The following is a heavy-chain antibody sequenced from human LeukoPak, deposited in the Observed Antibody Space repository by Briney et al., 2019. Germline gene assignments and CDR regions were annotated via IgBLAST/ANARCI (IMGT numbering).Heavy chain of an antibody. D-gene: IGHD5-24*01. CDR1: GFTFRSYW. Sequence: GSLRLSCAASGFTFRSYWMHWVRQAPGKGLEWVSRVIRDGSFTNYAGSVKGRFTISRDNAKNTLYLQMSSLRAEDTAVYFCVRDGDDFNFDYWGQGSLVTVSS. V-gene: IGHV3-74*01. CDR3: VRDGDDFNFDY. CDR2: VIRDGSFT. J-gene: IGHJ4*02.